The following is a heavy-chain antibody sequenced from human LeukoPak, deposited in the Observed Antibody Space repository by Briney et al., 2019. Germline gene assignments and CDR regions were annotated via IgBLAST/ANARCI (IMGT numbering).Heavy chain of an antibody. CDR2: VHLSGAS. J-gene: IGHJ1*01. V-gene: IGHV4-4*02. CDR3: ARESGAFSPFGF. CDR1: GGSILSTNW. D-gene: IGHD1-26*01. Sequence: SETLSLTCAVSGGSILSTNWWSWVRQPPGRGLEWIGEVHLSGASNYNPSLKSRVNMSIDKSRNQLSLELTSVTAANTAMYYCARESGAFSPFGFWGQGTLVTVSS.